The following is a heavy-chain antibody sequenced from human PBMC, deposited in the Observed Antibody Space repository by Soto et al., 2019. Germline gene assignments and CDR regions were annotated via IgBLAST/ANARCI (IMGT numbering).Heavy chain of an antibody. V-gene: IGHV1-69*13. Sequence: ASVKVSGKASGGTFSSYAISWVRQAPGQGLEWMGGIIPIFGTANYAQKFQGRVTTTADESTSTAYMELSSLRSEDTAVYYCARAYLYDFWSGYPWGADYYYGMDVWGQGTTVTVSS. D-gene: IGHD3-3*01. CDR2: IIPIFGTA. CDR3: ARAYLYDFWSGYPWGADYYYGMDV. J-gene: IGHJ6*02. CDR1: GGTFSSYA.